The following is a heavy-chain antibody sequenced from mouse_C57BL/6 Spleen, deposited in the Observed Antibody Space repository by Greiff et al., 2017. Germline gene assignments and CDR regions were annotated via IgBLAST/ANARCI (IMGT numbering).Heavy chain of an antibody. CDR1: GFTFSSYA. CDR3: ARDRDYDYGVMFAY. J-gene: IGHJ3*01. D-gene: IGHD2-4*01. Sequence: EVQVVESGGGLVKPGGSLKLSCAASGFTFSSYAMSWVRQTPEKRLEWVATISDGGSYTYYPDNVKGRFTISRDNAKNNLYLQMSHLKSEDTAMYYCARDRDYDYGVMFAYWGQGTLVTVSA. V-gene: IGHV5-4*01. CDR2: ISDGGSYT.